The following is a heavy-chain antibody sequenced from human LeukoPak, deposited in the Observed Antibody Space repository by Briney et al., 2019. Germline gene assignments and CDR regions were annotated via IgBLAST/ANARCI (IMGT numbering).Heavy chain of an antibody. V-gene: IGHV3-30*02. CDR1: GFTFSSYG. CDR3: AKDRELLRYFDWSDAFGF. Sequence: PGGSVRLSCAASGFTFSSYGMHWVRQAPRKGREWVAFIRYDGSNKYYADSVKGRFTISRDNSKNTLYLQMNSLRAEDTAVYYCAKDRELLRYFDWSDAFGFWGQGTMVTVSS. CDR2: IRYDGSNK. J-gene: IGHJ3*01. D-gene: IGHD3-9*01.